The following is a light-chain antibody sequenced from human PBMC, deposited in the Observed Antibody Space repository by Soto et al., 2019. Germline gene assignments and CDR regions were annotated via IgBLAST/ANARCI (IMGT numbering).Light chain of an antibody. CDR2: EVS. CDR3: SSYAGSHIRV. Sequence: QLVLTQPPSASGSPGQSVTISCTGTSSDVGRYNYVSWYQQHPGKAPKLMIYEVSERPSGVPDRFSGSKSGNTASLTVSGLQAEDEADYYCSSYAGSHIRVFGTGTKLTVL. CDR1: SSDVGRYNY. V-gene: IGLV2-8*01. J-gene: IGLJ1*01.